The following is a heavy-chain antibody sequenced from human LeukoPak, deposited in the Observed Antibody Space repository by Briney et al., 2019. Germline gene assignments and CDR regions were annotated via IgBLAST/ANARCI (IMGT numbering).Heavy chain of an antibody. Sequence: SETLSLTCAVSDGSISTYYWTWIRQSPGKGLEWIGFIHYTGTTSYNPSLKSRLTISVYTSKDLFSLSLDSVTAADTAIYFCARARRSNGAAAGTGYIASWGQGTLVTVSS. CDR3: ARARRSNGAAAGTGYIAS. D-gene: IGHD6-13*01. V-gene: IGHV4-59*01. CDR2: IHYTGTT. J-gene: IGHJ4*02. CDR1: DGSISTYY.